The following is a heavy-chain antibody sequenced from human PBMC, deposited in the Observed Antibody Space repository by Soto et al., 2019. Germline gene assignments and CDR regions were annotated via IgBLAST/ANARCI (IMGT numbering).Heavy chain of an antibody. CDR2: ITYDGSTQ. CDR3: ARDVGTPLNFWSTSGMNV. Sequence: QVQLVESGGGVVQPGRSLRLSCAASGSTFSDDAMHWVRQAPGKGLEWVAVITYDGSTQHYADSVRGRFTISRDNSKNIWFMQMDSMRGDDTAGYYCARDVGTPLNFWSTSGMNVWAQGTPVTFSS. V-gene: IGHV3-30*04. CDR1: GSTFSDDA. D-gene: IGHD3-3*01. J-gene: IGHJ6*02.